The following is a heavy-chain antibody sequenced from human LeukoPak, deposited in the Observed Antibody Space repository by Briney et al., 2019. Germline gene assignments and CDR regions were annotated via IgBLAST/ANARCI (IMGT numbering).Heavy chain of an antibody. CDR3: AKDLTTVTTQGDY. J-gene: IGHJ4*02. D-gene: IGHD4-17*01. CDR1: GFTFSSYG. V-gene: IGHV3-30*02. Sequence: GGSLRLSCAASGFTFSSYGMHWVRQAPGKGLEWVAFIRYDGSNKYYADSVKGRFTISRDNSKNTLYLQMNSLRAEDTALYYCAKDLTTVTTQGDYWGQGTLVTVSS. CDR2: IRYDGSNK.